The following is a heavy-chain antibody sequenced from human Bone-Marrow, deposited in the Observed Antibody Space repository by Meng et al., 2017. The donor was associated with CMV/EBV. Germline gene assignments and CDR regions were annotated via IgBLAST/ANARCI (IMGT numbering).Heavy chain of an antibody. D-gene: IGHD2-2*01. J-gene: IGHJ3*02. CDR3: ARYCSSTSCSDAFDI. CDR2: INHSGST. CDR1: GGPVSSGSYY. V-gene: IGHV4-39*07. Sequence: GSLRLSCTVSGGPVSSGSYYWSWIRQPPGKGLEWIGEINHSGSTNYNPSLKSRVTISVDTSKNQFSLKLSSVTAADTAVYYCARYCSSTSCSDAFDIWGQGTMVTVSS.